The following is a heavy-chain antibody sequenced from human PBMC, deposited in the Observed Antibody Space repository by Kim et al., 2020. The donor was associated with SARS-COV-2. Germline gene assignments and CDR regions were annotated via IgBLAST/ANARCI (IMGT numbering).Heavy chain of an antibody. CDR2: IYYSGST. Sequence: SETLSLTCTVSGGSISSGGYYWSWIRQHPGKGLEWIGYIYYSGSTYYNPSLKSRVTISVDTSKNQFSLKLSSVTAADTAVYYCARVFRGLRFLEWLPHTSIFDYWGQGTLVTVSS. CDR3: ARVFRGLRFLEWLPHTSIFDY. V-gene: IGHV4-31*03. CDR1: GGSISSGGYY. D-gene: IGHD3-3*01. J-gene: IGHJ4*02.